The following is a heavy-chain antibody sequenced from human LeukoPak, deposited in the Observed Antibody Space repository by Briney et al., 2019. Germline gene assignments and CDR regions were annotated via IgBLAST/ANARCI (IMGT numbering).Heavy chain of an antibody. J-gene: IGHJ5*02. CDR2: INPNSGGT. CDR3: ARSRDYNWFDP. CDR1: GYTFTGYY. D-gene: IGHD4/OR15-4a*01. V-gene: IGHV1-2*02. Sequence: GASVKVSCKASGYTFTGYYMHWVRQAPGQGLEWMGWINPNSGGTNYAQKFHGRVTMTRDTSISTAYMELSRLRSEDTAVYYCARSRDYNWFDPWGQGTLVTVSP.